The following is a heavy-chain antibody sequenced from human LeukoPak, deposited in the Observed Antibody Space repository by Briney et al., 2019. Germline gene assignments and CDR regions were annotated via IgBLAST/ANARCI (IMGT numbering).Heavy chain of an antibody. J-gene: IGHJ6*02. Sequence: GGSLRLSCAASGFTFSSYGMHWARQAPGKGLEWMAVISYDGSNKYSADSVKGRFTISRDNSKNTLYLQMNSLRAEDTAVYYCAKDRLGYYYGIDVWGQGTTVTVSS. CDR3: AKDRLGYYYGIDV. CDR1: GFTFSSYG. V-gene: IGHV3-30*18. D-gene: IGHD6-25*01. CDR2: ISYDGSNK.